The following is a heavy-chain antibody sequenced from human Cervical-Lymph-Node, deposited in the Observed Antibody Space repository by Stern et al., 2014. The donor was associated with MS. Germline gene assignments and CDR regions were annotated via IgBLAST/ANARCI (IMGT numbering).Heavy chain of an antibody. J-gene: IGHJ6*02. V-gene: IGHV1-24*01. CDR1: GDSLTELY. CDR3: VTREGGSRDYELLYRYGMDV. CDR2: FCPEYGET. D-gene: IGHD2-2*02. Sequence: VQLVESGAEVKKPGASVRVSCKVSGDSLTELYMHWVRQAPGKGLEWMGGFCPEYGETIYAPQFQGRVSVTEDTSADTAYMEMSSLRSDDTAVYYCVTREGGSRDYELLYRYGMDVWGQGTTVSVSS.